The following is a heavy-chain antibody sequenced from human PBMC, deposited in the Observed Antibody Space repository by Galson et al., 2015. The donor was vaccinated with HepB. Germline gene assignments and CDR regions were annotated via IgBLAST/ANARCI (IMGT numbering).Heavy chain of an antibody. D-gene: IGHD6-13*01. CDR1: GDSVSSNSAA. Sequence: CAISGDSVSSNSAAWNWIRQSPSRGLEWLGRTYYRSKWYNDYAVSVKSRITINPDTSKNQFSLQLNSVTPEDTAVYYCAREPTVGYSSSWYFDYWGQGTLVTVSS. J-gene: IGHJ4*02. CDR2: TYYRSKWYN. V-gene: IGHV6-1*01. CDR3: AREPTVGYSSSWYFDY.